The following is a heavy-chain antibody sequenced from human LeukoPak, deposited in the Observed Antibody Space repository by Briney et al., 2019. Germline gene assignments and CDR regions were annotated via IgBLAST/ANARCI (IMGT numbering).Heavy chain of an antibody. D-gene: IGHD3-22*01. CDR2: IYYGGSN. J-gene: IGHJ5*02. CDR1: GASIRGSSYY. CDR3: ARLSGRVIHNWCDP. V-gene: IGHV4-39*01. Sequence: SETLSLTCTVSGASIRGSSYYCAWLRPPPGKGLEWIGTIYYGGSNYYTPSLKSRVTISVDTSKNQFSLNLSSGTATDTGVYFWARLSGRVIHNWCDPWGQGTPVTVSS.